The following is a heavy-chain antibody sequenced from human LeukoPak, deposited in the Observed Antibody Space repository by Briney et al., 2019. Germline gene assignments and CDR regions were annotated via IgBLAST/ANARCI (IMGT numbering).Heavy chain of an antibody. D-gene: IGHD4-17*01. CDR1: GGSISSSSYY. J-gene: IGHJ4*02. Sequence: SETLSLTCTVSGGSISSSSYYWGWIRQPPGKGLEWIGSIYYSGSTYYNPSLKSRVTISVDTSKNQFSPKLSSVTAADTAMYFCARQGYADFSSRPFDYWGQGTLVTVSS. V-gene: IGHV4-39*01. CDR3: ARQGYADFSSRPFDY. CDR2: IYYSGST.